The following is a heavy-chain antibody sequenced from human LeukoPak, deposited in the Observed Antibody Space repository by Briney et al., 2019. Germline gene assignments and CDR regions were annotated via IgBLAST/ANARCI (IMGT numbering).Heavy chain of an antibody. CDR1: GFTFSSYA. D-gene: IGHD1-26*01. V-gene: IGHV3-23*01. CDR3: AKDLGNSGSWDY. J-gene: IGHJ4*02. Sequence: GGSLRLSCAASGFTFSSYAMSWVRQAPGKGPEWVSAISGSGGSTYYADSVKGRFTISRDNSKNTLYLQMNSLRAEDTAVYYCAKDLGNSGSWDYWGQGALVTVST. CDR2: ISGSGGST.